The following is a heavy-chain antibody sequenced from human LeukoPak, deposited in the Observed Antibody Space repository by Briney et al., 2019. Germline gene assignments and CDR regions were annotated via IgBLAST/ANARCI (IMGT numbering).Heavy chain of an antibody. CDR2: INHSGST. J-gene: IGHJ5*02. V-gene: IGHV4-34*01. CDR1: GGSFSGYY. Sequence: SETLSLTCAVYGGSFSGYYWSCIRQPPGKGLEWIGEINHSGSTNYNPSLKSRVTISVDTSKNQFSLKLSSVTAADTAVYYCARAPRYCSGGSCYGRRKNWFDPWGQGTLVTVSS. CDR3: ARAPRYCSGGSCYGRRKNWFDP. D-gene: IGHD2-15*01.